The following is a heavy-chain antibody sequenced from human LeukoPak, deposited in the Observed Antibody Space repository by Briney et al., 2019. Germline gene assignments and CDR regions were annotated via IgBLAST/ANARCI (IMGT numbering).Heavy chain of an antibody. Sequence: SVKVSCKASGYTFSTYGISWVRQAPGQGLEWMGGIIPIFGTANYAQKFQGRVTITADESTSTAYMELSSLRSEDTAVYYCARDQGSGYDSSGDAFDIWGQGTMVTVSS. CDR1: GYTFSTYG. J-gene: IGHJ3*02. V-gene: IGHV1-69*13. D-gene: IGHD3-22*01. CDR2: IIPIFGTA. CDR3: ARDQGSGYDSSGDAFDI.